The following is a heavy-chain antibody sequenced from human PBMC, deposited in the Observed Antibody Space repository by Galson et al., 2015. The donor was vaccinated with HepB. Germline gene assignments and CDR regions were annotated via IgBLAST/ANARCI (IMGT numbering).Heavy chain of an antibody. Sequence: SLRLSCAASGFTFSSYSMNWVRQAPGKGLEWVSYISSSSDIKYYADSVKGQLIISRDNAKNSLYLQMNSLRAEDTAVYYCARDRGGSGSYLSYYYGLDVWGQGTTVTVSS. CDR3: ARDRGGSGSYLSYYYGLDV. V-gene: IGHV3-48*04. J-gene: IGHJ6*02. CDR2: ISSSSDIK. CDR1: GFTFSSYS. D-gene: IGHD3-10*01.